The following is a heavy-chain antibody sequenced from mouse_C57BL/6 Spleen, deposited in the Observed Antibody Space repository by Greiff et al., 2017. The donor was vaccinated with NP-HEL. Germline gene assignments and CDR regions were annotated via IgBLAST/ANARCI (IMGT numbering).Heavy chain of an antibody. CDR2: IPPSDSDT. CDR1: GYTFTSYW. CDR3: ARGDYGNRYFDV. V-gene: IGHV1-74*01. Sequence: QVQLQQPGAELVKPGASVKVSCKASGYTFTSYWMHWVKQRPGQGLEWIGRIPPSDSDTNYNQKFKGKATLTVDKSYSTAYMQLSSLTSEDSAVYYCARGDYGNRYFDVWGTGTTVTVSS. J-gene: IGHJ1*03. D-gene: IGHD2-1*01.